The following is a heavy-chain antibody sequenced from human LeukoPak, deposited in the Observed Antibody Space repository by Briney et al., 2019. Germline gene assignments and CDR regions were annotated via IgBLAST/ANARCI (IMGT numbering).Heavy chain of an antibody. CDR1: GGSISSYY. J-gene: IGHJ6*02. CDR2: IHYSGST. Sequence: SETLSLTCTVSGGSISSYYWSWIRQPHGKGLEWIGFIHYSGSTNYNPSLRSRVAIAVDTSNNHFSLKLNSVTAADTAVYYCARGVVVYGMDVWGQGTTVTVSS. D-gene: IGHD2-15*01. CDR3: ARGVVVYGMDV. V-gene: IGHV4-59*01.